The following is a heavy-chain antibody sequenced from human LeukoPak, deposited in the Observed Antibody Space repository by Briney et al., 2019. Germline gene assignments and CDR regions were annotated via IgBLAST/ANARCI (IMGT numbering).Heavy chain of an antibody. CDR2: INAANGNT. V-gene: IGHV1-3*01. CDR3: VRGAPIRVAVAATFDP. Sequence: ASVKVSCKTSRFTFTTYSMHWVRQAPGERLEWMGWINAANGNTQYSQKFQGRVTITRDTSASTAYMELSSLRSEDTAVYYCVRGAPIRVAVAATFDPWGQGTLVTVSS. CDR1: RFTFTTYS. D-gene: IGHD6-19*01. J-gene: IGHJ5*02.